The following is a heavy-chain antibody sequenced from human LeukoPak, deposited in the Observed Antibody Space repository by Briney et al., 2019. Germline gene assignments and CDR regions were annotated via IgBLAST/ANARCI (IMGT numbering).Heavy chain of an antibody. CDR2: ISSSSSYI. D-gene: IGHD3-22*01. Sequence: GGSLRLSCAASGFTFSSYSMNWGRQAPGKGLEWVSSISSSSSYIYYADSVKGRFTISRDNAKNSLYLQMNSLRAEDTAVYYCARDGDYYDSSGYSDYWGQGTLVTVSS. J-gene: IGHJ4*02. CDR3: ARDGDYYDSSGYSDY. V-gene: IGHV3-21*01. CDR1: GFTFSSYS.